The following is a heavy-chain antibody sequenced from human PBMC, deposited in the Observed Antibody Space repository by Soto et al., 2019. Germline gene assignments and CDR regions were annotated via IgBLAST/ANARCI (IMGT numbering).Heavy chain of an antibody. V-gene: IGHV4-4*07. D-gene: IGHD3-10*01. CDR2: LHSRGST. Sequence: QVQLQESGPGLVKPSETLSLTCTVSGDSIRAHYWSWLRQAAGKGLEGIGRLHSRGSTGYNPSLKSRVTMSADTSRNQFSLKLAALTAADTAVYYCARGSARVPTVRGLVLQFSYFDPWGQGTLVTVSS. J-gene: IGHJ5*02. CDR3: ARGSARVPTVRGLVLQFSYFDP. CDR1: GDSIRAHY.